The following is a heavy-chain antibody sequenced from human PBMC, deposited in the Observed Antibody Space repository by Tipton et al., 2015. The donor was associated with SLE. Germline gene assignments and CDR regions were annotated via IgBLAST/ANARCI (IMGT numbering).Heavy chain of an antibody. CDR1: GGSISGSY. J-gene: IGHJ6*02. CDR2: IYYSGST. V-gene: IGHV4-59*01. CDR3: ARCGGGYGMDV. D-gene: IGHD2-21*01. Sequence: TLSLTCSVSGGSISGSYWSWIRQPPRKGLEWIGYIYYSGSTNYNPSLMSRVTISVDTSKNQLTLKLNSVTTADTAVYYCARCGGGYGMDVWGQGTTVTVSS.